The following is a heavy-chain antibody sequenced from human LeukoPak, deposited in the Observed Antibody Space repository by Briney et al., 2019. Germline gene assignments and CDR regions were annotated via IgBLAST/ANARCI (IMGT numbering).Heavy chain of an antibody. V-gene: IGHV3-7*01. CDR1: GFTFSSPW. Sequence: PGGSLRLSCAASGFTFSSPWMSWVRQAPGKGLEWVTNIKPDGSEKYYVDSVKGRFTISRDNAKNSLYLQMNSLRAEDTALYYCARDTVGVTDYWGQGTLVTVSS. J-gene: IGHJ4*02. CDR2: IKPDGSEK. D-gene: IGHD1-26*01. CDR3: ARDTVGVTDY.